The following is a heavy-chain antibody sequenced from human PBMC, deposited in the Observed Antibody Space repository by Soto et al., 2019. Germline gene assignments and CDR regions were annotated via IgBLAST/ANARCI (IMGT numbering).Heavy chain of an antibody. V-gene: IGHV4-31*03. CDR2: IYYSGST. CDR1: GGSISSGGYY. CDR3: ARDQQWLGPESYYYYDYGMDV. J-gene: IGHJ6*02. D-gene: IGHD6-19*01. Sequence: SETLSLTCTVSGGSISSGGYYCSWIRQHPGKGLEWIGYIYYSGSTYYNPSLKSRVTISVDTSKNQFSLKLSSVTAADTAVYYCARDQQWLGPESYYYYDYGMDVWGQGTTVTVSS.